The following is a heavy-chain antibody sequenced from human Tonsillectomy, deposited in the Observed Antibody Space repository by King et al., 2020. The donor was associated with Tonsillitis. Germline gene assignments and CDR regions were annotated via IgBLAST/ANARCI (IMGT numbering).Heavy chain of an antibody. CDR1: GGSINSYY. CDR3: ARDPYVDYFTY. Sequence: QLQESGPGLVKPSETLSLTCTVSGGSINSYYWSWIRQPPGKGLEWIGYIYYSGSTNYNPSLKSRVTISVDTSKNQFSLKLSSVTAADTAVYYCARDPYVDYFTYWGQGTLVTVSS. CDR2: IYYSGST. D-gene: IGHD3-16*01. J-gene: IGHJ4*02. V-gene: IGHV4-59*01.